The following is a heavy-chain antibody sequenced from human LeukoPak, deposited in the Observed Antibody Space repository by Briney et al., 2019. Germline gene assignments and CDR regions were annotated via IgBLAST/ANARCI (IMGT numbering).Heavy chain of an antibody. Sequence: ASVKVSCKASGYTFTGYYIHWVRQAPGQGLEWMGWTNPNSGATNYAQKLQGRVTMTTDTSTSTAYMELRSLRSDDTAVYYCARGPWLLGYYYYYMDVWGKGTTVTISS. CDR1: GYTFTGYY. J-gene: IGHJ6*03. D-gene: IGHD5-18*01. CDR2: TNPNSGAT. CDR3: ARGPWLLGYYYYYMDV. V-gene: IGHV1-2*02.